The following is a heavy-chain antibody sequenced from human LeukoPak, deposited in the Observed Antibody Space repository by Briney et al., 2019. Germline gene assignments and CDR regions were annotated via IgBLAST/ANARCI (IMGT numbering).Heavy chain of an antibody. CDR2: IYGGGNT. V-gene: IGHV3-53*01. D-gene: IGHD1-7*01. CDR1: GVTVSSNY. Sequence: GGSLRLSCAASGVTVSSNYMSWVRQAPGKGLEWVSVIYGGGNTYYAESVKGRFTVSRDNSKNTLYLQMNSLRAEDTAVYYCATSEWELHSDYWGQGTLVTVS. CDR3: ATSEWELHSDY. J-gene: IGHJ4*02.